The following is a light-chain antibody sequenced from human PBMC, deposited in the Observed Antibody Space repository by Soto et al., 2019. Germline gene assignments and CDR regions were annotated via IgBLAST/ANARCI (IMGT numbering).Light chain of an antibody. CDR3: QQYNNWPPLT. Sequence: EIVMTQSPATLSVSPGERATLSCRASQSVSSNLAWYQQKPGQAPRLFIYGASTRATGSPARFSGSGSGTEFTLTISSLQSEDFAVYYCQQYNNWPPLTFGGGTKVEIK. CDR2: GAS. J-gene: IGKJ4*01. CDR1: QSVSSN. V-gene: IGKV3-15*01.